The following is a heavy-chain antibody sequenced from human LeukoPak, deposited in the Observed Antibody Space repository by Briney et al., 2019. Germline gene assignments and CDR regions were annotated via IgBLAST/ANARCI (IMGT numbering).Heavy chain of an antibody. V-gene: IGHV3-30*18. Sequence: PGRSLRLSCAASGFTFSSYGMHWVRQAPGKGLEWVAVISYDGSNKYYADSVKGRFTISRDNSKNTLYLQMNSLRAEDTAVYYCAKGGGGSSWYLYYWGQGTLVTVSS. CDR2: ISYDGSNK. D-gene: IGHD6-13*01. J-gene: IGHJ4*02. CDR1: GFTFSSYG. CDR3: AKGGGGSSWYLYY.